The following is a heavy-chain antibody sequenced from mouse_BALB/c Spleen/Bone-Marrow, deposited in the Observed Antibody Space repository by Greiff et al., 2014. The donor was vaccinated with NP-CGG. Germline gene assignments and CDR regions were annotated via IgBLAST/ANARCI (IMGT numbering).Heavy chain of an antibody. CDR3: ARGAYYGNYFDY. J-gene: IGHJ2*01. CDR2: INPGSGGT. D-gene: IGHD2-10*01. Sequence: VQLQQSGAELVRPGTSVKVSCKASGYAFTNYLIEWVKQRPGQSLEWIGVINPGSGGTNYNEKFKGKATLTADKSSSTAYMQLSSLTSDDSAVYFCARGAYYGNYFDYWGQGTTLTVSS. V-gene: IGHV1-54*01. CDR1: GYAFTNYL.